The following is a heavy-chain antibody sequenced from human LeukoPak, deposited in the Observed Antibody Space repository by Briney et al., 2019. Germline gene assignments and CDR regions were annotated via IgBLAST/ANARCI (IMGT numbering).Heavy chain of an antibody. CDR2: IYHSGST. V-gene: IGHV4-30-2*01. CDR1: GGSISSGGYS. Sequence: SQTLSLTCAVSGGSISSGGYSWSWIRQPPGKGLEWIGYIYHSGSTYYNPSLKSRVTISVDRSKNQFSLKLSSVTAADTAVYYCARIAVAGLHYYYYGMDVWGQGTTVTVSS. D-gene: IGHD6-19*01. CDR3: ARIAVAGLHYYYYGMDV. J-gene: IGHJ6*02.